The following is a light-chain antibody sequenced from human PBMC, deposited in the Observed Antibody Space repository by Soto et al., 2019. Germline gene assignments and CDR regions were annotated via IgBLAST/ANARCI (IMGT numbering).Light chain of an antibody. CDR3: QKFNSVPT. V-gene: IGKV1-27*01. CDR1: QGINNY. Sequence: DVQLTQSPSSLSASVGDRVTITCRASQGINNYLAWYQQKPGKVPNLLIYAASTLHSGVPSRFSGSGSGTDFTLTISRLQPEDVATYYYQKFNSVPTFGRGTKVEI. CDR2: AAS. J-gene: IGKJ4*01.